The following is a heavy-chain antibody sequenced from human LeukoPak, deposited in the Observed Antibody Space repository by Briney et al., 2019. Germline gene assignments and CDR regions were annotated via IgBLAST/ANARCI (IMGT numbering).Heavy chain of an antibody. Sequence: PSETLSLTCTVSGGSISSYYWSWIRQLPGKGLEWIGYIYYSGSTNYNPSLKSRVTISVDTSKNQFSLKLSSVTAADTAVYYCARDHRLPAAPGYYYYGMDVWGQGTTVTVSS. V-gene: IGHV4-59*01. CDR2: IYYSGST. CDR3: ARDHRLPAAPGYYYYGMDV. CDR1: GGSISSYY. D-gene: IGHD2-2*01. J-gene: IGHJ6*02.